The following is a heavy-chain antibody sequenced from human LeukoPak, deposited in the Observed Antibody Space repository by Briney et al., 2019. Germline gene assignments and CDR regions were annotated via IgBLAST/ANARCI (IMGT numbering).Heavy chain of an antibody. CDR1: GYSISRGYY. Sequence: SETLSLTCTVSGYSISRGYYWAWVRQPPGKGLEWIGSISYSGTTYYNPSPKSRVTMSLDTSKNQFSLKVTSVTAADTAVYYCATTPYGSGIPGYYFDYWGQGTLVTVSS. D-gene: IGHD3-10*01. CDR2: ISYSGTT. CDR3: ATTPYGSGIPGYYFDY. V-gene: IGHV4-38-2*02. J-gene: IGHJ4*02.